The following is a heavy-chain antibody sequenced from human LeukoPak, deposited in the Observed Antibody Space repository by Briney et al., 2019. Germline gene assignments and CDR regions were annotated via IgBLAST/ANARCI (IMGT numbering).Heavy chain of an antibody. CDR2: IYYSGST. CDR1: GGSVSSGTYY. J-gene: IGHJ4*02. V-gene: IGHV4-61*01. D-gene: IGHD2-15*01. Sequence: PSETLTLTCTVSGGSVSSGTYYWSWIRQPPGKGLEGIGYIYYSGSTNYNPSLKSRVTISVDTSKNQFSLKLSSVTAADTAVYYCARRYCSGGSCYSALDYWGQGTLVTVSS. CDR3: ARRYCSGGSCYSALDY.